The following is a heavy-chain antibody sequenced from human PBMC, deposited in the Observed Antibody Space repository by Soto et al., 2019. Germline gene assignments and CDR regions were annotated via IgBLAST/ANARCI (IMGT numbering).Heavy chain of an antibody. CDR3: ARPSGSYLYYFDY. CDR1: GGSISSNYYY. CDR2: IYYSGST. D-gene: IGHD1-26*01. V-gene: IGHV4-39*01. Sequence: QLQLQESGPGLVKPSETLSLTCTVSGGSISSNYYYWGWIHQPPGKVLEWIGSIYYSGSTYYNPSLKSRVTISVDTSKNQFSLKLSSVTAADTAVYYCARPSGSYLYYFDYWGQGTLVTVSS. J-gene: IGHJ4*02.